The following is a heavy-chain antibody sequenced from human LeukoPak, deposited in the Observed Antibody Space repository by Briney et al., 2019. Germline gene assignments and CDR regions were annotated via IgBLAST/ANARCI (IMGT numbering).Heavy chain of an antibody. CDR1: GDSINSLDL. D-gene: IGHD3-22*01. V-gene: IGHV4-4*02. Sequence: PSETLSLTCTVSGDSINSLDLWSWVRQPPGKGLEWIGEMYLSGTTHSNPSVKSRVTISIDKCKNQFFLNLSSVTAADTAVYYCAGLVGRYSSGLYYYYFDYWGQGTLVTVSS. CDR2: MYLSGTT. CDR3: AGLVGRYSSGLYYYYFDY. J-gene: IGHJ4*02.